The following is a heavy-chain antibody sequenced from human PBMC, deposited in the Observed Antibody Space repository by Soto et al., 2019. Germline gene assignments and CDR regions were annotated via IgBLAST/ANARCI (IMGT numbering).Heavy chain of an antibody. CDR1: GGSISSGVYS. J-gene: IGHJ6*02. CDR3: ARATMVRGVWSPGYYYGMDV. CDR2: IYHSGST. Sequence: LSLTCAVSGGSISSGVYSWTWIRQPPGKGREWIGYIYHSGSTYYNPSLKSRVTISVDRSKNQFSLKLSSVTAADTAVYYCARATMVRGVWSPGYYYGMDVWGQGTTVTVSS. V-gene: IGHV4-30-2*01. D-gene: IGHD3-10*01.